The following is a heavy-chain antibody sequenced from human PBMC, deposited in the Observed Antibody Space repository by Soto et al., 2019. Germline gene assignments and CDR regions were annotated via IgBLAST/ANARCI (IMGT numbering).Heavy chain of an antibody. CDR3: ARERGYGGYSGHADAFDI. CDR1: GYTFTSYG. D-gene: IGHD5-12*01. CDR2: ISAYNGNT. J-gene: IGHJ3*02. V-gene: IGHV1-18*01. Sequence: ASVKVSCKASGYTFTSYGISWVRQAPGQGLEWMGWISAYNGNTNYAQKLQGRVTMTTDTSTSTAYMELRSLRSDDTAVYYCARERGYGGYSGHADAFDIWGQGTMVTVSS.